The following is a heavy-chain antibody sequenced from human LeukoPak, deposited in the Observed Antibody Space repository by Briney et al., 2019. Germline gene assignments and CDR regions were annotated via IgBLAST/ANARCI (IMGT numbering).Heavy chain of an antibody. Sequence: GGSLRLSCAASGFTFSSYAMSWVRQAPGKGPEWDSGISGSGGSTYYADSVKGRFTISRDNSKNTLYLQMSSLRADETAVYYCAKSQGISIAVAGTSWDYWGQGTPVTVSS. V-gene: IGHV3-23*01. CDR2: ISGSGGST. CDR1: GFTFSSYA. CDR3: AKSQGISIAVAGTSWDY. D-gene: IGHD6-19*01. J-gene: IGHJ4*02.